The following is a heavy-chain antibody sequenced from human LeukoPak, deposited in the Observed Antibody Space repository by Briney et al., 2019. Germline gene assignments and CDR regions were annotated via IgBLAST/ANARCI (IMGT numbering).Heavy chain of an antibody. Sequence: PGGSLRLSCAASGFVFSNYGMRWVRQAPGKGLQWVAFIRYDGSNKYYAESVKGRVTISRDNSKNTLYLQMNSLRVEDAAVYYCAKIVGTYSSSWDFDYWGQGTLVTVSS. CDR2: IRYDGSNK. J-gene: IGHJ4*02. V-gene: IGHV3-30*02. CDR1: GFVFSNYG. D-gene: IGHD6-13*01. CDR3: AKIVGTYSSSWDFDY.